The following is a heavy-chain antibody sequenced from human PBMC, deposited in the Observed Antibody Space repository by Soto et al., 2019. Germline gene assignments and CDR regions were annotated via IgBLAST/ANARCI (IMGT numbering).Heavy chain of an antibody. CDR2: VSYDGSNK. Sequence: QVQLVESGGGVVQPGRSLRLSCAASGFTFTSNPMHWVRQAPGKGLEWVAVVSYDGSNKYYADSVKGRFTISRDNSKNTLSLQTNSLRAEDTDVYYCARDPNPAAAAYYYHYGMDVWGQGPTVTVSS. V-gene: IGHV3-30-3*01. J-gene: IGHJ6*02. CDR1: GFTFTSNP. D-gene: IGHD6-13*01. CDR3: ARDPNPAAAAYYYHYGMDV.